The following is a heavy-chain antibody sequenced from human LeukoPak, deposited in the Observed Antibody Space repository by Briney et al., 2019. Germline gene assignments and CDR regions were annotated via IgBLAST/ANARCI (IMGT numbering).Heavy chain of an antibody. CDR1: GGSFSSGSYY. CDR3: ATLYCSRSSCYVDY. Sequence: SETLSLTCTVSGGSFSSGSYYWSWLRQPPGKGREWIVYISYRGSTNYNPSLKSRVTISVNTSNNQFSLRLNSVTAADTAMYYCATLYCSRSSCYVDYWGQGTLVTVSS. D-gene: IGHD2-2*01. V-gene: IGHV4-61*01. CDR2: ISYRGST. J-gene: IGHJ4*02.